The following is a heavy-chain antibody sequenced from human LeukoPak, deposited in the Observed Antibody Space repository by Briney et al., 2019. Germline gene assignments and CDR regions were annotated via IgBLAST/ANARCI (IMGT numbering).Heavy chain of an antibody. Sequence: SVKVSCKASGGTFSSYAISWVRQAPGQGLEWMGRIIPILGIANYAQKFQGRVTITADKSTSTAYMELSSLRSEDTAVYYCARRPSGFTNGDYWGQGTLVTVSS. D-gene: IGHD5-12*01. J-gene: IGHJ4*02. CDR1: GGTFSSYA. CDR3: ARRPSGFTNGDY. V-gene: IGHV1-69*04. CDR2: IIPILGIA.